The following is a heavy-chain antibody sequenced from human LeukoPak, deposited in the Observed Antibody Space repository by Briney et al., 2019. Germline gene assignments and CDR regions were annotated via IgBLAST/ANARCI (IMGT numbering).Heavy chain of an antibody. CDR3: ARGRDYHDL. J-gene: IGHJ3*01. V-gene: IGHV3-11*06. D-gene: IGHD5-12*01. Sequence: PGRSLRLSCAASGFSFSDYYMTWIRQAPGKGLEWLSNIGSGSSFTNYADSLKGRFTISRDNAKNSLYLQMNSLRVEDTAVYYCARGRDYHDLWGQGTMVTVSS. CDR1: GFSFSDYY. CDR2: IGSGSSFT.